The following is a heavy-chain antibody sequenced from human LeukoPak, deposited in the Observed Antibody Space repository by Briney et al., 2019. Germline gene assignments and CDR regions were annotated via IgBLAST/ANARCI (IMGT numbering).Heavy chain of an antibody. CDR3: ARGAGYSSSWWVDY. J-gene: IGHJ4*02. Sequence: ASVKVSCKASGYTFTGYYMHWVRQAPGQGLEWMGWINPNSGGTNYAQQFQGRVTMTRDTSISTAYMELSRLRSDDTAVYYCARGAGYSSSWWVDYWGQGTLVTVSS. V-gene: IGHV1-2*02. CDR1: GYTFTGYY. CDR2: INPNSGGT. D-gene: IGHD6-13*01.